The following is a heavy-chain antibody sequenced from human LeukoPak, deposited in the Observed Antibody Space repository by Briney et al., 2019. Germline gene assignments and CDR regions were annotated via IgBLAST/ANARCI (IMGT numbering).Heavy chain of an antibody. Sequence: PGGSLRLSCAASGFTFSTYSINWVRQAPGKGLEWVSSISSSSNYIFYADSVKGRFTISRDNAKNSLYLQMTSLRAEDTAVYYCARKGHQLALLDYWGQGTLVTVSS. D-gene: IGHD6-13*01. J-gene: IGHJ4*02. CDR1: GFTFSTYS. V-gene: IGHV3-21*01. CDR3: ARKGHQLALLDY. CDR2: ISSSSNYI.